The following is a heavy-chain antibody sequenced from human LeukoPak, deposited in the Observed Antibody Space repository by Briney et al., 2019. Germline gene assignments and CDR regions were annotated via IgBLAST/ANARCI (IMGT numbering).Heavy chain of an antibody. D-gene: IGHD3-10*01. J-gene: IGHJ4*02. CDR3: ARVKWFGELLLDY. CDR2: INPNSGGT. V-gene: IGHV1-2*02. CDR1: GYTFTGYY. Sequence: GASVKVSCKASGYTFTGYYMHWVRQAPGQGLEWMGWINPNSGGTNYAQKFQGRVTMTRDTSISTAYMELSRLRSDDTAVYYCARVKWFGELLLDYWGQGTLVTVSS.